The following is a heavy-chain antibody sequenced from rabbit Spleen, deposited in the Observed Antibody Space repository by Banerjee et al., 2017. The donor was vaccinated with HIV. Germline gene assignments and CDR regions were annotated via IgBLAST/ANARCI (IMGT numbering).Heavy chain of an antibody. CDR1: GFSFSNKAV. CDR3: ARDPYGGISYYTPDWLDL. CDR2: INAVTGKA. Sequence: QEQLVESGGGLVKPGASLTLTCKASGFSFSNKAVLCWVRQAPGKGLEWIACINAVTGKAVYASWAKGRFTISQTSSTTVTLQMTSLTAADTATYFCARDPYGGISYYTPDWLDLWGQGTLVTVS. J-gene: IGHJ5*01. V-gene: IGHV1S45*01. D-gene: IGHD8-1*01.